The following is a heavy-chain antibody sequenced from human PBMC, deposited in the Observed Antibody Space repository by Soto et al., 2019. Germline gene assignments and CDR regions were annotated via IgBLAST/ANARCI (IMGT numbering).Heavy chain of an antibody. J-gene: IGHJ5*02. D-gene: IGHD2-15*01. V-gene: IGHV4-30-4*01. CDR3: AREIVVVVAATRWFDP. CDR2: IYYSGST. Sequence: PSETLSLTCTVSGGSISSGDYYWSWIRQPPGRGLEWIGYIYYSGSTYYNPSLKSRVTISVDTSKNQFSLKLSSVTAADTAVYYCAREIVVVVAATRWFDPWGQGTLVTVSS. CDR1: GGSISSGDYY.